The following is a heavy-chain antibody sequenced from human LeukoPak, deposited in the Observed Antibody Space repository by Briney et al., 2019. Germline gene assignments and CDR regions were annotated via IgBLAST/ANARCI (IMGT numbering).Heavy chain of an antibody. Sequence: ASVKVSCKASGYTFSSYAMNWVRQAPGQGLEWMGWINTNTGNPTYAQGFTGRFVFSFDTPVSTAYLQINSLQPEDTAVYYCARAEVYCSRSTCFLYWGQGTLVTVSS. CDR3: ARAEVYCSRSTCFLY. J-gene: IGHJ4*02. V-gene: IGHV7-4-1*02. CDR1: GYTFSSYA. D-gene: IGHD2-15*01. CDR2: INTNTGNP.